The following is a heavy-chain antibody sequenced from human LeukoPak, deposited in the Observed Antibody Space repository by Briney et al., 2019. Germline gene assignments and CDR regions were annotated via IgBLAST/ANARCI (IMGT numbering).Heavy chain of an antibody. CDR2: IRSKANSYAT. CDR1: GFTFSSYG. Sequence: GGSLRLSCAVSGFTFSSYGMHWVRQASGKGLEWVGRIRSKANSYATAYAASVKGRFTISRDDSKNTAYLRMNSLKTEDTAVYYCTRLLTVAGDYYFDYWGQGTLVTVSS. D-gene: IGHD6-19*01. J-gene: IGHJ4*02. CDR3: TRLLTVAGDYYFDY. V-gene: IGHV3-73*01.